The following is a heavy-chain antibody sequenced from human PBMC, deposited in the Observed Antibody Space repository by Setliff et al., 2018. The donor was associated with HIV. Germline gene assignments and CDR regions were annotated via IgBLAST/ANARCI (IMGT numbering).Heavy chain of an antibody. CDR2: IYHSGST. J-gene: IGHJ4*02. CDR1: GYSISNGYY. Sequence: SETLSLTCALSGYSISNGYYWGWIRQPSGKGLEWIGSIYHSGSTFYNPSLRMRVTISVDTSQDQFSLRMTSVTAADTAVYYCAARNSGNPTRHFDYWGQGTLVTVSS. CDR3: AARNSGNPTRHFDY. D-gene: IGHD3-10*01. V-gene: IGHV4-38-2*01.